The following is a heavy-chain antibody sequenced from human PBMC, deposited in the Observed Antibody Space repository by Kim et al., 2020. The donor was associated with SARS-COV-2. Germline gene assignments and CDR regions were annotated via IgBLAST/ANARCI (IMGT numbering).Heavy chain of an antibody. V-gene: IGHV1-24*01. CDR2: FDPEDGET. CDR3: ATVYCGGDCYIAQYYFDY. CDR1: GYTLTELS. D-gene: IGHD2-21*02. Sequence: ASVKVSCKVSGYTLTELSMHWVRQAPGKGLEWMGGFDPEDGETIYAQKFQGRVTMTEDTSTDTAYMELSSLRSEDTAVYYCATVYCGGDCYIAQYYFDYWGQGTLVTVSS. J-gene: IGHJ4*02.